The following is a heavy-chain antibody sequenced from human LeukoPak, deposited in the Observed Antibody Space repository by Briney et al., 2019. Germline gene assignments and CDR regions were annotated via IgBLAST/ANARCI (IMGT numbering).Heavy chain of an antibody. V-gene: IGHV1-2*06. CDR3: KRGPSGSDY. Sequence: ASVKVSCKVSGYTFTGYYLHWVRQAPGQGLEWMGRINPSSGGTNYAQKFQGRVTMTRYTSINTAYMDLSSLRSAEPPVSYRKRGPSGSDYWGPGTLVTVSS. D-gene: IGHD3-10*01. CDR2: INPSSGGT. CDR1: GYTFTGYY. J-gene: IGHJ4*02.